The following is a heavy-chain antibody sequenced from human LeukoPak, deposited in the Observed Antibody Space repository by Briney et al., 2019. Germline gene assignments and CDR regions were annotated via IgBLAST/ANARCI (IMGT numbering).Heavy chain of an antibody. CDR1: GGSISSYY. CDR2: IYYSGST. V-gene: IGHV4-59*01. J-gene: IGHJ4*02. Sequence: PSETLSLTCTVSGGSISSYYWSWIRQPPGKGLEWIGYIYYSGSTNYNPSLKSRVTISVDTSKNQFSLKLSSVTAADTAVYYCARSYYYDSSGYYRYWGQGTLVTVPS. D-gene: IGHD3-22*01. CDR3: ARSYYYDSSGYYRY.